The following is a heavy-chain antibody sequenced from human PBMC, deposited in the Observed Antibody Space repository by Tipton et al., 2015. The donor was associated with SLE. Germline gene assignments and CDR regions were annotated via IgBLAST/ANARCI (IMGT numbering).Heavy chain of an antibody. CDR2: IWNDGSKK. D-gene: IGHD2-8*01. CDR3: ARDLYDY. V-gene: IGHV3-33*08. J-gene: IGHJ4*02. CDR1: GFTFSAYD. Sequence: SLRLSCAASGFTFSAYDLHWVRQAPGKGLEWVALIWNDGSKKDYADPVKGRFTISRDNSENTLYLQMNSLRAEDTAIYYCARDLYDYWGQGTLVTVSS.